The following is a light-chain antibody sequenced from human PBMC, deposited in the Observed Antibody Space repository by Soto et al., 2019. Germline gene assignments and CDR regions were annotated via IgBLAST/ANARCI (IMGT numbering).Light chain of an antibody. CDR2: DTS. CDR3: QQYDHWPPLT. Sequence: EIVMTQSPATLSVSPGERLTLSCRASQSISRNLAWYQQKPGQAPRLLIYDTSIRAPDVPARFSGSGSGTDFPLTISSLQSEDFAVYYCQQYDHWPPLTFGGGTKVEIK. V-gene: IGKV3-15*01. J-gene: IGKJ4*01. CDR1: QSISRN.